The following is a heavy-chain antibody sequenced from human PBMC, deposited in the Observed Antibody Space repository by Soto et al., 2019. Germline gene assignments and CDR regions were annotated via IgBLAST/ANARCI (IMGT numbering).Heavy chain of an antibody. D-gene: IGHD2-15*01. J-gene: IGHJ6*02. Sequence: GGSLRLSCAASGFTFSSYAMHWVRQAPGKGLEWVAVISYDGSNKYYADSVKGRFTISRDNSKNTLYLQMNSLRAEDTAVYYCARDQLFAVAYGMDVWGQGTTVTVSS. CDR2: ISYDGSNK. V-gene: IGHV3-30-3*01. CDR1: GFTFSSYA. CDR3: ARDQLFAVAYGMDV.